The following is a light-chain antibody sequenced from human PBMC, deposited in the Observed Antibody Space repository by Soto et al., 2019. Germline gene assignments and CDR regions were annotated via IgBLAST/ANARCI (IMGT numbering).Light chain of an antibody. CDR1: QRVSRH. Sequence: IVVAKCPAPLSVSPGERATLSCRASQRVSRHLAWYQQKPGQAPRLLLYDASTLATGFPDRFGGSVSATEVTLTISCPPSQHYIGKECQLYENLPAWTFAGGTKVDI. CDR3: QLYENLPAWT. CDR2: DAS. V-gene: IGKV3-15*01. J-gene: IGKJ4*02.